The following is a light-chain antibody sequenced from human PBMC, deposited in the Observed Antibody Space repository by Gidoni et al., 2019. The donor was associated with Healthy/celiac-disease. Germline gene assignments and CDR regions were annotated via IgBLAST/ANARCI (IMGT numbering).Light chain of an antibody. CDR2: AAS. Sequence: DIQMTQSPSSLSASVGDRVTITCRASQSIISYLNWYQQKPGNAPKLLIYAASSLQSGVPSRVSGSGSGTDFTLNISRLQPEDFATYYCQQSYSTPLTFGGGTKVEIK. CDR3: QQSYSTPLT. V-gene: IGKV1-39*01. J-gene: IGKJ4*01. CDR1: QSIISY.